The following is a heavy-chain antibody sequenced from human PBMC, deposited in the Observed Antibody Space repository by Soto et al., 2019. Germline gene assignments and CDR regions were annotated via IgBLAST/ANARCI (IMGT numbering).Heavy chain of an antibody. CDR3: ASLVGRSNFDS. CDR2: ISSSGGHT. CDR1: GFIFSDYS. D-gene: IGHD3-10*01. Sequence: EVSLVESGGGLVKPGGSLRLSCVASGFIFSDYSMNWVRQAPGKGLEWVAAISSSGGHTFYADSVKGRFTISRDNPKSSVFLQMSSLGGEDTAVYCCASLVGRSNFDSWGQGTLVTVSS. J-gene: IGHJ4*02. V-gene: IGHV3-21*06.